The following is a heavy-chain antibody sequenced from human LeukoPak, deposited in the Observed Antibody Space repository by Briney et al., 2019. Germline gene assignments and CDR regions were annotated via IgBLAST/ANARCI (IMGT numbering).Heavy chain of an antibody. D-gene: IGHD3-10*01. CDR1: GFTFSSHG. CDR2: IWYDGSNK. CDR3: ARAVRGVGSDY. J-gene: IGHJ4*02. Sequence: GRSLRLSCAASGFTFSSHGMHWVRQAPGKGLEWVAVIWYDGSNKYYADSVKGRFTISRDDSKNTLYLQMNSLRVKDTAVYYCARAVRGVGSDYWGQGTLVTVSS. V-gene: IGHV3-33*01.